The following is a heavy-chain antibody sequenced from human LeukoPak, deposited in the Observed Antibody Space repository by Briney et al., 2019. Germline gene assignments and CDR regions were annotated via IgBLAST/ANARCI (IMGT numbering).Heavy chain of an antibody. D-gene: IGHD6-19*01. V-gene: IGHV3-30*18. Sequence: HPGGSLRLSCAASGFTFSSYGMHWVRQAPGKGLEWVAVISYDGSNKYYADSVKGRFTISRDNSKNTLYLQMNSLRAEDTAVYYCAKMAGSGWYRNPFDYWGQGTLVTVSS. CDR3: AKMAGSGWYRNPFDY. CDR2: ISYDGSNK. CDR1: GFTFSSYG. J-gene: IGHJ4*02.